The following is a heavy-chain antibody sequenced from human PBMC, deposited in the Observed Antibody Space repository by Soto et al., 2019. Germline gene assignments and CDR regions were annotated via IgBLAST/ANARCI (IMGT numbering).Heavy chain of an antibody. CDR2: IIPIFGTP. D-gene: IGHD3-16*01. J-gene: IGHJ6*02. Sequence: QVQLVQSGAEVKKPGSLVKVSCEASGGTFSSYAISWVRQAPGQGLEWMGGIIPIFGTPDYAQKFQGRVTITADESTSTAYMELSSLRSEDTAVYYYAITQQRNYYYGMDVWGQGTTVTVAS. V-gene: IGHV1-69*12. CDR1: GGTFSSYA. CDR3: AITQQRNYYYGMDV.